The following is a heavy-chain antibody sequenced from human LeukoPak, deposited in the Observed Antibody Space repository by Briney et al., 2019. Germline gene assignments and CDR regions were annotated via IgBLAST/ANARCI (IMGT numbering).Heavy chain of an antibody. CDR3: ARESIAARGAFDI. CDR2: INPNSGGT. Sequence: ASVKVSCKASGHTFTGYYMHWVRQAPGQGLEWMGWINPNSGGTNYAQKFQGRVTMTRDTSISTAYMELSRLRSDDTAVYYCARESIAARGAFDIWGQGTMVTVSS. V-gene: IGHV1-2*02. D-gene: IGHD6-6*01. J-gene: IGHJ3*02. CDR1: GHTFTGYY.